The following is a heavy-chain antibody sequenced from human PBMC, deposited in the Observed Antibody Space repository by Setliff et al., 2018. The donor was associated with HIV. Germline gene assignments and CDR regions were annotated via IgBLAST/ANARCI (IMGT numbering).Heavy chain of an antibody. D-gene: IGHD6-13*01. J-gene: IGHJ6*03. CDR3: ARVSCSSWYSIPRYYYYSMDV. Sequence: PSETLSLTCAVSGSSISNGYYWGWIRQPPGKGLEWIGSIYHSGSTYYNPSLRSRVTTSVDTSKNQFSLRLRSVTAADTAVYYCARVSCSSWYSIPRYYYYSMDVWGNGTTVTVSS. CDR2: IYHSGST. CDR1: GSSISNGYY. V-gene: IGHV4-38-2*01.